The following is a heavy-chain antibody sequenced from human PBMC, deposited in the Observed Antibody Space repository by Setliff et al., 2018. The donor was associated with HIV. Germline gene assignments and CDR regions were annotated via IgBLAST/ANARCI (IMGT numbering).Heavy chain of an antibody. Sequence: GESLRLSCTASGFTFGDYAMTWVRQAPGKGLEWVGFINSNTYGGTTDYAASVKGRFTISRDDSKSSAYLLMNSLKTEDTAVYYCSRVHSPLYYDILTGYLDYWGQGTLVTVSS. J-gene: IGHJ4*02. CDR2: INSNTYGGTT. V-gene: IGHV3-49*04. CDR1: GFTFGDYA. CDR3: SRVHSPLYYDILTGYLDY. D-gene: IGHD3-9*01.